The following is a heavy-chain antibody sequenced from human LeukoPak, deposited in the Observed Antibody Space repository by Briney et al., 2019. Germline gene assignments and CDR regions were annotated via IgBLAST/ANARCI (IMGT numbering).Heavy chain of an antibody. CDR3: ARDHRYCSSTSCFRRGYNWFDP. CDR1: GGSISSGSYY. CDR2: IYTSGST. V-gene: IGHV4-61*02. J-gene: IGHJ5*02. Sequence: SETLSLTCTVSGGSISSGSYYWSWIRQPAGKGLEWIGRIYTSGSTNYNPSLKSRVTISVDTSKNQFSLKLSSVTAADTDVYYCARDHRYCSSTSCFRRGYNWFDPWGQGTLVTVSS. D-gene: IGHD2-2*01.